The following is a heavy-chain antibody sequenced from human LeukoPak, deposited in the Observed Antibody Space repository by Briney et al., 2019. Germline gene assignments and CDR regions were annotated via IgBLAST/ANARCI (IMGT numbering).Heavy chain of an antibody. D-gene: IGHD1-1*01. V-gene: IGHV4-30-4*01. Sequence: TSQTLSLTCTVSGGSINSGDYYWSWIRQPPGEGLESIWFIYYSGSTYYNPSLKSRVTISVDTSKNQFSLRLSSVTAADTAVYYCARERAAKTRFDYWGQGTLVTVSS. CDR2: IYYSGST. CDR1: GGSINSGDYY. CDR3: ARERAAKTRFDY. J-gene: IGHJ4*02.